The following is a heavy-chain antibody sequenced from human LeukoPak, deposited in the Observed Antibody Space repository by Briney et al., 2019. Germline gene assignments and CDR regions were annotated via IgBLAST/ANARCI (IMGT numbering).Heavy chain of an antibody. CDR3: ARQEKDNWFDP. J-gene: IGHJ5*02. Sequence: GASLRISCKGSGYSFTRYWISWVRQLPGKGLEWMGRIDPSDSYTNYSPSFQGHVTISADKSISTAYLQWSSLKASDTAMYYCARQEKDNWFDPWGQGTLVTVSS. CDR2: IDPSDSYT. V-gene: IGHV5-10-1*01. CDR1: GYSFTRYW.